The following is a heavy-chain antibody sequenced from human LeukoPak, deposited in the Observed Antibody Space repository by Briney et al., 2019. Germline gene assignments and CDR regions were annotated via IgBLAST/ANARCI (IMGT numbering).Heavy chain of an antibody. CDR1: GFTFSNYW. V-gene: IGHV3-74*01. J-gene: IGHJ4*02. CDR2: IDSDDSST. Sequence: SGGSLRLSCAASGFTFSNYWMHWVRQAPGKGLVWVSRIDSDDSSTSYADSVKGRFTIFRDNAKNTLCLQMNSLRAEDTAVYYCARGFTMVRGAYTAFGYWGQGTLVTVSS. D-gene: IGHD3-10*01. CDR3: ARGFTMVRGAYTAFGY.